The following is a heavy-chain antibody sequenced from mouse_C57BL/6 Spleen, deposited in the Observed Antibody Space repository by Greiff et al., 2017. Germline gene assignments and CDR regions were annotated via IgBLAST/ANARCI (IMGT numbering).Heavy chain of an antibody. CDR1: GYAFSSYW. D-gene: IGHD1-1*01. V-gene: IGHV1-80*01. J-gene: IGHJ4*01. CDR2: IYPGDGDT. Sequence: QVHVKPSGAELVQPGASVKISCKASGYAFSSYWMNWVKQRPGKGLEWIGQIYPGDGDTNYNGKFKGKATLTADKSSSTAYMQLSSLTSEDSAVYFCAKLYYYGSRYYAMDYWGQGTSVTVSS. CDR3: AKLYYYGSRYYAMDY.